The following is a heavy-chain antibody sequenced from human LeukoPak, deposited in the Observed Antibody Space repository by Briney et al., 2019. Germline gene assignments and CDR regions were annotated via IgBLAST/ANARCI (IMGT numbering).Heavy chain of an antibody. D-gene: IGHD2-21*01. J-gene: IGHJ5*02. CDR1: GYSFTDYY. Sequence: ASVKVSRKTSGYSFTDYYMHWVRQAPGQGLEWMGWINPNSGGTSSAQKFQGRVTMTRDTSISTVYMEVSWLTSDDTAIYYCARADRLHGGPYLIGPWGQGTLVTVSS. CDR2: INPNSGGT. CDR3: ARADRLHGGPYLIGP. V-gene: IGHV1-2*02.